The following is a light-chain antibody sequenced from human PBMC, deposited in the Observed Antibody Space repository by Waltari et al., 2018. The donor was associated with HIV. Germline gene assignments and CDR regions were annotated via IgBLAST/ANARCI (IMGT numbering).Light chain of an antibody. CDR1: SSTLGPYNY. CDR2: DVS. V-gene: IGLV2-8*01. CDR3: SSYAGSNNPYV. J-gene: IGLJ1*01. Sequence: HSALTQPPPASGSPGQSVTLSCTVTSSTLGPYNYVPWYQQHPDKAPKLMIYDVSKRPSGVPDRFSGSKSGNTASLTVSGLQTEDEADYYCSSYAGSNNPYVFGTGTKVTVL.